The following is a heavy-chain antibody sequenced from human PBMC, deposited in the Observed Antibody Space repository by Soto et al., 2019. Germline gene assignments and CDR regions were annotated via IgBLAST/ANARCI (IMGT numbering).Heavy chain of an antibody. CDR2: ISYDGSNK. J-gene: IGHJ6*02. CDR1: GFTFSSYA. Sequence: QPGGSLRLSCAASGFTFSSYAMHWVRQAPGKGLEWVAVISYDGSNKYYADSVKGRFTISRDNSKNTLYLQMNSLRAEDTAVYYCARDRLRYNWNDFPYYYYGMDVWGQGTTVTVSS. D-gene: IGHD1-1*01. CDR3: ARDRLRYNWNDFPYYYYGMDV. V-gene: IGHV3-30-3*01.